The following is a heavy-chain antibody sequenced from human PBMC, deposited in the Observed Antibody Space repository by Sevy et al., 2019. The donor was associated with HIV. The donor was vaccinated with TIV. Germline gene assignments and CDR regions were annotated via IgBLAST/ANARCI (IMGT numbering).Heavy chain of an antibody. CDR2: IASYGNDE. CDR1: GFTFSNYV. Sequence: GGSLRLSCAASGFTFSNYVMHWVRQAPGKGLEWVTFIASYGNDEDYADSVKGRFTISGDNSKNTLYLQMNSLRPEDTAVYYCARSVLAVAGSYGMDVWGQGTTVTVSS. V-gene: IGHV3-30*04. CDR3: ARSVLAVAGSYGMDV. J-gene: IGHJ6*02. D-gene: IGHD6-19*01.